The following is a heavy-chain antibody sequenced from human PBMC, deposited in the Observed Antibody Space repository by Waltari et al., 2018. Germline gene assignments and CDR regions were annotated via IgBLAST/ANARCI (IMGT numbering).Heavy chain of an antibody. V-gene: IGHV4-38-2*01. CDR1: GYSISSGYY. CDR2: IYHSGST. CDR3: ARHYFKDAFDI. J-gene: IGHJ3*02. D-gene: IGHD3-9*01. Sequence: QVQLQESGPGLVKPSETLSLTCAVSGYSISSGYYWGWIRQPPGKGLEWIGSIYHSGSTYYNPSLKSRVTISVDTSKNQFSLKLSSVTAADTAVYYCARHYFKDAFDIWGQGTMVTVSS.